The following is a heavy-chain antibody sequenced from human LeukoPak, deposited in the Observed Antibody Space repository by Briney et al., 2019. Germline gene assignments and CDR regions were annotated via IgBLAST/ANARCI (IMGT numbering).Heavy chain of an antibody. CDR3: ASDIDDYNTLPPLFQH. Sequence: SETLSLTCTVSGASISNYYWSWIRQPPGKGLEWIGYIYYSGSTNSNPSLKSRVTISVDTSKNQFSLKVSSVTAADTAVYYCASDIDDYNTLPPLFQHWGQGTLVTVSS. CDR2: IYYSGST. V-gene: IGHV4-59*08. D-gene: IGHD5-24*01. J-gene: IGHJ1*01. CDR1: GASISNYY.